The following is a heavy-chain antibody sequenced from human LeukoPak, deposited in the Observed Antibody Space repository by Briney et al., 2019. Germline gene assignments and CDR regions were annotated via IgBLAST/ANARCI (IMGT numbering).Heavy chain of an antibody. CDR1: GGSISSYY. J-gene: IGHJ5*02. Sequence: TSETLSLTCTVSGGSISSYYWSWIRQPAGKGLEWIGRIYTSGSTNYNPSLKSRVTMPVDTSKNQFSLKLSSVTAADTAVYYCARVKSFGGAAGFRWFDPWGQGTLVTVSS. D-gene: IGHD6-13*01. CDR3: ARVKSFGGAAGFRWFDP. CDR2: IYTSGST. V-gene: IGHV4-4*07.